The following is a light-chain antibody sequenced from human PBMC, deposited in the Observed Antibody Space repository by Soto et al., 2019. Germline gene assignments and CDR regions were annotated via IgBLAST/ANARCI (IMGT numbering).Light chain of an antibody. CDR2: DVS. V-gene: IGLV2-11*01. CDR1: ASDVGGYSY. J-gene: IGLJ2*01. Sequence: QSALTQPRSVSGSPGQSVTISCTGTASDVGGYSYVSWYQQHPGKVPKLIIYDVSKWPSGVPDRFSGSKSGNTASLTISGLQAEDEGDYYCSSYTSSSTQVFGGGTKLTVL. CDR3: SSYTSSSTQV.